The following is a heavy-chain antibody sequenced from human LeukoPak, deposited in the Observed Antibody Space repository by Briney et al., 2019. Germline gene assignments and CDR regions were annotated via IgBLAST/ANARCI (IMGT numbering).Heavy chain of an antibody. V-gene: IGHV1-2*02. J-gene: IGHJ4*02. CDR3: ATNQYGDYTLGDY. CDR1: GYTFTGYY. Sequence: ASVKVSCKASGYTFTGYYIHWVRQPPGQGLEWMGWINPNSGGTNSAQKFQGRGTMTRDTSISTAYMELSTRGCDDTAVYYCATNQYGDYTLGDYWGQGTLVSVSS. CDR2: INPNSGGT. D-gene: IGHD4-17*01.